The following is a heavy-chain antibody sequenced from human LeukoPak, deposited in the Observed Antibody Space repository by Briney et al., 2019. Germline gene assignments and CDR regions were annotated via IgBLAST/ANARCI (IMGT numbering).Heavy chain of an antibody. V-gene: IGHV3-30*01. Sequence: GRSLRLSCAASGFTFSSYAMHWVRQAPGKGVEWVAAISHDGSNKYHADSVKGRFTISRDNSKNTVYLQMNSLRAEDAAVYFCAGSPKYSSSWFEYFQHWGQGTLVTVSS. CDR1: GFTFSSYA. CDR2: ISHDGSNK. D-gene: IGHD6-13*01. J-gene: IGHJ1*01. CDR3: AGSPKYSSSWFEYFQH.